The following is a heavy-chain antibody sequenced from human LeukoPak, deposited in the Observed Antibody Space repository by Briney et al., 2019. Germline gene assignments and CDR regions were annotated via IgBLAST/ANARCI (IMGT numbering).Heavy chain of an antibody. J-gene: IGHJ6*02. V-gene: IGHV3-30*18. Sequence: GGFLRLSCAASGFTFSSYGMHWVRRAPGKGLEWWAVITYDGSNKYYADSVKGRFTISRDNSKNTLYLRMNSLRAEDTAVYYCAKDGASIVAAVYYYGMDVWGQGTTVTVSS. D-gene: IGHD6-13*01. CDR2: ITYDGSNK. CDR3: AKDGASIVAAVYYYGMDV. CDR1: GFTFSSYG.